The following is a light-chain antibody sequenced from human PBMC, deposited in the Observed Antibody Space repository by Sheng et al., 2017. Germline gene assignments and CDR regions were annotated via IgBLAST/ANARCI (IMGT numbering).Light chain of an antibody. Sequence: DIQMTQSPSSLSASVGDRVTITCRASLGISNSLAWYQQKPGKAPKLLVYAASILESGVPSRFRGSVSGTEYTLTISSLQPEDFTTYYCQQYNSYPPTFGQGTKVEIK. CDR2: AAS. CDR1: LGISNS. V-gene: IGKV1-NL1*01. CDR3: QQYNSYPPT. J-gene: IGKJ1*01.